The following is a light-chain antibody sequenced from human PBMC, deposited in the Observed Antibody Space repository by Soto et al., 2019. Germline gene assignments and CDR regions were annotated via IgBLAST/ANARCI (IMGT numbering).Light chain of an antibody. J-gene: IGLJ2*01. Sequence: QSALTQPASVSGSPGQSITISCTGTSSDVGGYNYVSWYQQHPGKAPKLMIYDVRNRPSGVSNRFSGSKSGNTASLTISGRQAEDAADYYCSSYTRSSTVVCGGGTKLTVL. CDR1: SSDVGGYNY. CDR2: DVR. V-gene: IGLV2-14*01. CDR3: SSYTRSSTVV.